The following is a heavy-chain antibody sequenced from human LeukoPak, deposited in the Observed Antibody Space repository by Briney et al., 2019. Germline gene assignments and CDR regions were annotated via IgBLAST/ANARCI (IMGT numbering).Heavy chain of an antibody. D-gene: IGHD3-10*01. J-gene: IGHJ3*02. CDR3: AKDLQGAWSGRPSGFDI. Sequence: PGGSLRVYCAASGFTFSSYAMSWVRQAPGKGLEWVSTIRGTGGGKYYTDSVNGRLTISRDNSKNTLYRQMSSLRAEDTALYYCAKDLQGAWSGRPSGFDIWGQGTMVTVSS. V-gene: IGHV3-23*01. CDR2: IRGTGGGK. CDR1: GFTFSSYA.